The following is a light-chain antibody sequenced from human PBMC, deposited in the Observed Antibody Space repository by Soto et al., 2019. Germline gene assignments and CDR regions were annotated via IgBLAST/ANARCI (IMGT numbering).Light chain of an antibody. CDR2: GAS. V-gene: IGKV3-20*01. CDR1: QSVSSSY. Sequence: EIVLTQSPGTLSLSPGERATLSCRASQSVSSSYLAWYQQKPGQAPRLLIYGASSRATGIPDRFSGSGSGTDFTLTISRLEPEDFSVYYCQQYGSSPLVTFGGATKVDIK. CDR3: QQYGSSPLVT. J-gene: IGKJ4*01.